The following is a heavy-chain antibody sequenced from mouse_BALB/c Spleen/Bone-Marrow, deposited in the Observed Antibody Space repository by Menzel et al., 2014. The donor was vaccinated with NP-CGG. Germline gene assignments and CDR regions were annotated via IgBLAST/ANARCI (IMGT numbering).Heavy chain of an antibody. V-gene: IGHV10-1*02. CDR3: VRSDDGWFAY. Sequence: EVKVVESGGGLVQPKGSLKLSCAASGFTSNTYAMNWVRQAPGRGLEWVARIRSKSNNYATYYADSVKDRFTISRDDSQSMLYLQMNNLKTEDTAMYYCVRSDDGWFAYWGQGTLVTVSA. J-gene: IGHJ3*01. CDR2: IRSKSNNYAT. CDR1: GFTSNTYA. D-gene: IGHD2-3*01.